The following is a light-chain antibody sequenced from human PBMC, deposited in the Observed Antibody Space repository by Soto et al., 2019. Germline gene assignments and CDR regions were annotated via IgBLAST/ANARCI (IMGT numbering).Light chain of an antibody. V-gene: IGKV3-20*01. J-gene: IGKJ4*01. Sequence: EIVLTQSPGTLSLSPGERATLSRRASQSVSTYYLAWYQQKPGQPPRLLIYGASSRATGIPDRFSGSGSGTDFTLTISRLEPEDFAVYYCQQYGSSPPLSFGGGTKVEIK. CDR2: GAS. CDR3: QQYGSSPPLS. CDR1: QSVSTYY.